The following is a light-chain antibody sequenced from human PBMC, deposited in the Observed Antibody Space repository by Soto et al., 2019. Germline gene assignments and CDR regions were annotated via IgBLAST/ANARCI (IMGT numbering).Light chain of an antibody. Sequence: QPALPQPRSVSGSPGQSVTISCTGTSSDVGGYNYVSWYQQHPGKAPKLMIYDVSKRPSGVPDRFSGSKSGNTASLTISGLQAEDEADYYCCSYAGSYTLVFGTGTKVTVL. V-gene: IGLV2-11*01. CDR1: SSDVGGYNY. J-gene: IGLJ1*01. CDR3: CSYAGSYTLV. CDR2: DVS.